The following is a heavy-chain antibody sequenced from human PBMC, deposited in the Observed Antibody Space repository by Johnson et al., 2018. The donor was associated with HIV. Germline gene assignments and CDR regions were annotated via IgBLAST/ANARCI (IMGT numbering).Heavy chain of an antibody. CDR2: IWYDGSNK. D-gene: IGHD3-3*01. V-gene: IGHV3-30*19. CDR1: GFTFSTYG. Sequence: QVQLVESGGGVVQPGRSLRLSCAVSGFTFSTYGMHWVRQGPGKGLEWVAVIWYDGSNKYYADSVKGRFTISRDNSKNTLFLQMNSLRVEDTAVYYCARAQTYYDFWSGYDAFDIWGQGTMVTVSS. J-gene: IGHJ3*02. CDR3: ARAQTYYDFWSGYDAFDI.